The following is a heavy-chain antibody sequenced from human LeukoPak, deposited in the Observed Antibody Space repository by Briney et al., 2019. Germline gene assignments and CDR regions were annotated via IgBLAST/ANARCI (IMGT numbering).Heavy chain of an antibody. Sequence: PSETLSLTCTVSGGSMIDHYWSWVRQPPGKGLEWVGYMHHSGKANSNPSLKSRVTISVDTSKNQVSLKLSSVTAADTAVYYCARDTHEYGSGSYCDDTFDSWGQGTLVTVSS. V-gene: IGHV4-59*11. CDR1: GGSMIDHY. CDR3: ARDTHEYGSGSYCDDTFDS. CDR2: MHHSGKA. J-gene: IGHJ3*02. D-gene: IGHD3-10*01.